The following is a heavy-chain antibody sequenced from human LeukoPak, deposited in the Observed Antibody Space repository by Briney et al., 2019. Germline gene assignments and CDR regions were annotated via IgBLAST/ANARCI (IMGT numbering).Heavy chain of an antibody. CDR1: GGSISGYY. CDR2: IYTSGST. V-gene: IGHV4-4*07. J-gene: IGHJ6*03. CDR3: AWGGGGGYYHYYMDV. D-gene: IGHD2-15*01. Sequence: PSETLSLTCTVSGGSISGYYWSWIRQPAGKGLEWIGRIYTSGSTNYNSSLKSRVTMSVDTSKNQFSLKLSSVTAADTAMYYCAWGGGGGYYHYYMDVWGKGTTVTVSS.